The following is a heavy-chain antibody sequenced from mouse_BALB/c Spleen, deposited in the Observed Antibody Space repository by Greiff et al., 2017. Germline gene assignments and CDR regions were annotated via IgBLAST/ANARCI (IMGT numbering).Heavy chain of an antibody. CDR2: INSNGGST. V-gene: IGHV5-6-3*01. Sequence: EVHLVESGGGLVQPGGSLKLSCAASGFTFSSYGMSWVRQTPDKRLELVATINSNGGSTYYPDSVKGRFTISRDNAKNTLYLQMSSLKSEDTAMYYCARDLELLYYYAMDYWGQGTSVTVSS. J-gene: IGHJ4*01. D-gene: IGHD2-12*01. CDR1: GFTFSSYG. CDR3: ARDLELLYYYAMDY.